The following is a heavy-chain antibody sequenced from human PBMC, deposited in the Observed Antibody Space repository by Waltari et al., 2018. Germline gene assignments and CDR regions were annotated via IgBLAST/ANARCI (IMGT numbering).Heavy chain of an antibody. CDR1: GFTVSSNY. D-gene: IGHD4-17*01. CDR2: SYSGGST. J-gene: IGHJ4*02. Sequence: EVQLVESGGGLVQPGGSLRLSCAASGFTVSSNYMSWVRQAPGKGLEWVSFSYSGGSTYYSDSVKGRFTIARDNSKNTLYLQMNSLRAEDTAVYYCARDSDYGDYADYWGQGTLVTVSS. CDR3: ARDSDYGDYADY. V-gene: IGHV3-66*02.